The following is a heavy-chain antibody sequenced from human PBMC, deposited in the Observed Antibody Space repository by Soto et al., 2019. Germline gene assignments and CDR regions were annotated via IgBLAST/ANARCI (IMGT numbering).Heavy chain of an antibody. CDR1: GGSISSSSYY. V-gene: IGHV4-39*01. CDR3: VTRVYDFWSGLLDY. CDR2: IYYSGST. J-gene: IGHJ4*02. D-gene: IGHD3-3*01. Sequence: SETLSLTCTVSGGSISSSSYYWGWIRQPPGKGLEWIGSIYYSGSTYYNPSLKSRVTISVDTSKNQFSLKLSSVTAADTAVYYCVTRVYDFWSGLLDYWGQGTLVTVSS.